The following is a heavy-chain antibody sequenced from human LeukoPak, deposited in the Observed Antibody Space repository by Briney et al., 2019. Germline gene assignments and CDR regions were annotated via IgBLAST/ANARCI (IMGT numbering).Heavy chain of an antibody. CDR3: ARDTGAARLWFGP. CDR1: GYTFTGYY. D-gene: IGHD6-6*01. CDR2: INPNSGGT. J-gene: IGHJ5*02. Sequence: ASVKVSCKASGYTFTGYYMHWVRQAPGQGLEWMGWINPNSGGTNYAQKFQGRVTMTRDTSISTAYMELSRLRSDDTAVYYCARDTGAARLWFGPWGQGTLVTVSS. V-gene: IGHV1-2*02.